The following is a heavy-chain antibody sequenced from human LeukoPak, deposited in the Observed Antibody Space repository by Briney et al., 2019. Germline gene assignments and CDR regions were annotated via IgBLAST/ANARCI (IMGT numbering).Heavy chain of an antibody. Sequence: SETLSLTCAVYGGSFSGYYWSWIRQPPGKGLEWIEEINHSGSTNYNPSLKSRVTISVDTSKNQFSLKLSSVTAADTAVYYCARRLVGSGTAFDYWGQGTLVTVSS. J-gene: IGHJ4*02. CDR1: GGSFSGYY. CDR3: ARRLVGSGTAFDY. CDR2: INHSGST. D-gene: IGHD3-10*01. V-gene: IGHV4-34*01.